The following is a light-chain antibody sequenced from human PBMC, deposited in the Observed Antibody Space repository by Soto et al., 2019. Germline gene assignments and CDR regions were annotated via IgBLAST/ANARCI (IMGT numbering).Light chain of an antibody. V-gene: IGKV3-20*01. J-gene: IGKJ5*01. CDR2: GAS. CDR3: QQYGSSPIT. Sequence: EIVLTQSPATLSLSPGGRATLSCRASQSVSSSLAWYQQKSGQAPRLLIYGASYRATGIPDRFSGSGSGTDFTLTISRLEPEDFAVYYCQQYGSSPITFGQGTRLEI. CDR1: QSVSSS.